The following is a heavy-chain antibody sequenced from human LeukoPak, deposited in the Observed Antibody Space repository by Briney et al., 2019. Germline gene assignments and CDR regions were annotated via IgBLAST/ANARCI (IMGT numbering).Heavy chain of an antibody. D-gene: IGHD4-11*01. J-gene: IGHJ5*02. CDR2: ISGSGDDT. CDR3: AREDSTGGPNWLDP. Sequence: GGSLRLSCAGSLFPSRNYAMSWGGQAPGKGLEWVSAISGSGDDTNYADSVKGRFIISRDNVKTMLYLQKNTLILEDTAGYTCAREDSTGGPNWLDPCVQGTLVTVSS. V-gene: IGHV3-23*01. CDR1: LFPSRNYA.